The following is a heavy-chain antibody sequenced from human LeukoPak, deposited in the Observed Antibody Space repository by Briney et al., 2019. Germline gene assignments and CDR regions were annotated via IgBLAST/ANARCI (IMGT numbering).Heavy chain of an antibody. V-gene: IGHV3-74*01. J-gene: IGHJ4*02. D-gene: IGHD6-13*01. CDR1: GFTFSTYW. Sequence: GGSLRLSCAASGFTFSTYWMHWVRQAPGKGLVWVSRINGDGGSRNYADSVKGRFTISRDNAKNTLYLQTSSLRVEDTAVYYCASASSHRTAAGGDYWGQGTLVTVST. CDR3: ASASSHRTAAGGDY. CDR2: INGDGGSR.